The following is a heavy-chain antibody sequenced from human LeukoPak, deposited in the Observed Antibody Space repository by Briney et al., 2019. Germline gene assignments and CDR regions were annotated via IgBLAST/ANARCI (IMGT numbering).Heavy chain of an antibody. Sequence: SETLSLTCTVSGGSISSSSYYWGWIRQAPGKGLEWIGSIYYSGSTYYNPSLKSRVTISVDTSKNQFSLKLSSVTAADTAVYYCARQEITMIVVVTAGVNWFDPWGQGTLVTVSS. CDR3: ARQEITMIVVVTAGVNWFDP. J-gene: IGHJ5*02. V-gene: IGHV4-39*01. CDR2: IYYSGST. CDR1: GGSISSSSYY. D-gene: IGHD3-22*01.